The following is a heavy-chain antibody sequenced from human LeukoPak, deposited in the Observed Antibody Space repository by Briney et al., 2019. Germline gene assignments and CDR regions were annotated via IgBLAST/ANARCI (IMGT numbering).Heavy chain of an antibody. D-gene: IGHD7-27*01. V-gene: IGHV4-31*03. J-gene: IGHJ5*02. CDR2: IYYSGST. CDR1: GGSISNDGYY. Sequence: PSQTLSLTCNVSGGSISNDGYYWSWIRQHPGKGPEWLGYIYYSGSTYYNPSLKSRVTLSVDTSKSQFSLRLSSVTAADTAVYYCARDLTGDQFFDPWGQGTLVTVSS. CDR3: ARDLTGDQFFDP.